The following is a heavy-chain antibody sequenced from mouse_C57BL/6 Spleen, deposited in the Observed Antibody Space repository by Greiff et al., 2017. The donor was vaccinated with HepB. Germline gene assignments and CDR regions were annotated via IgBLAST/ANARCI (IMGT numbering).Heavy chain of an antibody. D-gene: IGHD1-1*01. V-gene: IGHV3-6*01. CDR3: ARAYYGSSYYFDY. Sequence: ESGPGLVKPSQSLSLTCSVTGYSITSGYYWNWIRQFPGNKLEWMGYISYDGSHNYNPSLKNRISITRDTSKNQFFLKLNSVTTEDTATYYCARAYYGSSYYFDYWGQGTTLTVSS. J-gene: IGHJ2*01. CDR2: ISYDGSH. CDR1: GYSITSGYY.